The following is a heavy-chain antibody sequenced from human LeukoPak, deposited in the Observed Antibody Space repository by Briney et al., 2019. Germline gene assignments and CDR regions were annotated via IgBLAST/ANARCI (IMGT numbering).Heavy chain of an antibody. CDR1: GYTFTGYY. V-gene: IGHV1-46*01. CDR3: ARGGSRSSSPRDAFHI. CDR2: INPSGGST. D-gene: IGHD2-15*01. Sequence: ASVKVSCKASGYTFTGYYMHWVRQAPGQGLEWMGMINPSGGSTTYAQKFQGRVTLTRDMSTSTVNMELSSLRSEDTAVYYCARGGSRSSSPRDAFHIWGQGTMVTVSS. J-gene: IGHJ3*02.